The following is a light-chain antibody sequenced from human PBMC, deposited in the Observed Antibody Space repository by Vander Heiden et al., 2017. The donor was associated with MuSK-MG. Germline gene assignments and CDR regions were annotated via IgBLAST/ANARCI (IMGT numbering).Light chain of an antibody. J-gene: IGKJ4*01. Sequence: DSQITDTPCSRSASVGDRVTITCQASQDISNYFHSYQQKPGKTPKPLIHDASNLDTRVPSRFTRPRSPTAFTLPMMSLPLTDIPTSSSQRYSAQLLTFGGWTKVELK. CDR1: QDISNY. CDR3: QRYSAQLLT. CDR2: DAS. V-gene: IGKV1-33*01.